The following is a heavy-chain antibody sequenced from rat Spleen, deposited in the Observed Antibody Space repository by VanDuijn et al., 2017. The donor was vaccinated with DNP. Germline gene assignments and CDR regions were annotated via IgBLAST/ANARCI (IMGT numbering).Heavy chain of an antibody. D-gene: IGHD1-11*01. Sequence: QVQLKESGPGLVQPSQTLSLACTVSGLSLASDSVSWIRQPPGKGLEWMGIIWGDGSTEYNSALKSRLSISRDTSKSQVFLTMNSLQTDDTAVYYCTTDQDYWGQGVMVTVSS. CDR3: TTDQDY. CDR2: IWGDGST. J-gene: IGHJ2*01. V-gene: IGHV2-47*01. CDR1: GLSLASDS.